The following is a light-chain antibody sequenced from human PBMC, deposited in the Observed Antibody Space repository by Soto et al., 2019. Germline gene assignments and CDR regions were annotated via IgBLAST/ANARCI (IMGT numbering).Light chain of an antibody. CDR2: DVS. Sequence: QSALTQPRSVSGSPGQSVTISCTGTSSDVGGYNYVSWYQQHPGKAPKLMIYDVSKRPSGVPDRFSGSKSGNTASLTISGLQTEDEADYYCQSYDSSLSVYYVFGTGTKVTVL. CDR1: SSDVGGYNY. CDR3: QSYDSSLSVYYV. J-gene: IGLJ1*01. V-gene: IGLV2-11*01.